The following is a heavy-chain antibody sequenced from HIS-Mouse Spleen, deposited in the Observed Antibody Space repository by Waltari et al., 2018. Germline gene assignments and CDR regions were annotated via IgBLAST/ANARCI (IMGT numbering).Heavy chain of an antibody. Sequence: QLQLQESGPGLVKPSETLSLTCTVSGGSISSSRYYWGWIRQPPGKGLEWIGSIYYSGSTYYNPSLKSRVTISVDTSKNQFSLKLSSVTAADTAVYYCARAISRFYFDYWGQGTLVTVSS. V-gene: IGHV4-39*07. CDR3: ARAISRFYFDY. CDR2: IYYSGST. CDR1: GGSISSSRYY. J-gene: IGHJ4*02. D-gene: IGHD3-3*02.